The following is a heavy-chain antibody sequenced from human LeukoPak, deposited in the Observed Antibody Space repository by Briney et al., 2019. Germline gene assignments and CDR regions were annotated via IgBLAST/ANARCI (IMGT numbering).Heavy chain of an antibody. CDR2: ISPTGSTT. CDR3: ARGPSSNWSGLDF. J-gene: IGHJ4*02. CDR1: GFTFSSNW. V-gene: IGHV3-74*01. D-gene: IGHD6-13*01. Sequence: GGSLRLSCAASGFTFSSNWMHWVRQAPGKGLVWVSRISPTGSTTSYADSVKGRFTVSRDNAKNTLYLQVNNLRAEDTAVYYCARGPSSNWSGLDFWGQGTLLTVSS.